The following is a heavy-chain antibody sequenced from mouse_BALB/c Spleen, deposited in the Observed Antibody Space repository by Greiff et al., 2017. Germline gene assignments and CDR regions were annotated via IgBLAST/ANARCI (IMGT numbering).Heavy chain of an antibody. V-gene: IGHV1S135*01. CDR1: GYAFTSYN. Sequence: VQLKESGPELVKPGASVKVSCKASGYAFTSYNMYWVKQSHGKSLEWIGYIDPYNGGTSYNQKFKGKATLTVDKSSSTAYMHLNSLTSEDSAVYYCARFGNYVAWFAYWGQGTLVTVSA. CDR2: IDPYNGGT. D-gene: IGHD2-1*01. CDR3: ARFGNYVAWFAY. J-gene: IGHJ3*01.